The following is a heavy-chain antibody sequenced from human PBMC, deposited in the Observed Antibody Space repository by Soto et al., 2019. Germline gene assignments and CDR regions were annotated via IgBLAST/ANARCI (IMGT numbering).Heavy chain of an antibody. V-gene: IGHV3-66*01. Sequence: GGSLRLSCAASGFAFSTYTMSWVRQAPGKGLEWLSGIDREGKTHYADSVKGRFTISRDNSKNTLYLQMNSLRAEDTAVYYCTRDSGIQQWLGYWGQGTLVTVSS. CDR3: TRDSGIQQWLGY. J-gene: IGHJ4*02. CDR2: IDREGKT. CDR1: GFAFSTYT. D-gene: IGHD6-19*01.